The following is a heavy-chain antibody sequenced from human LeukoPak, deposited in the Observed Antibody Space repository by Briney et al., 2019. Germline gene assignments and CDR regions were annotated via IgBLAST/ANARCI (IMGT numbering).Heavy chain of an antibody. CDR3: AREATPREVVPAAA. J-gene: IGHJ5*02. D-gene: IGHD2-2*01. CDR1: GGTFSSYA. V-gene: IGHV1-69*04. Sequence: SVKVSCKASGGTFSSYAISWVRQAPGQGLEWMGRIIPILGIANYAQKFQGRVTITADKSTSTAYMELSSLRSEDTAVYYWAREATPREVVPAAAWGKETLVPVPS. CDR2: IIPILGIA.